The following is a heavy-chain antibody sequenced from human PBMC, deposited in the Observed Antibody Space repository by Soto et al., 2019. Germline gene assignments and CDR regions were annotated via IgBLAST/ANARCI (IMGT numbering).Heavy chain of an antibody. V-gene: IGHV1-3*01. Sequence: GASVKVSCKASGYIFSSFALHWVRQAPGQRPEWMGWIDAGNGDTKTSLKFQGRVTLSRDTLASTAYMELRSLRSDDTAVYYCARDRSSSGWYDYWGQGTLVTVSS. D-gene: IGHD6-19*01. J-gene: IGHJ4*02. CDR2: IDAGNGDT. CDR1: GYIFSSFA. CDR3: ARDRSSSGWYDY.